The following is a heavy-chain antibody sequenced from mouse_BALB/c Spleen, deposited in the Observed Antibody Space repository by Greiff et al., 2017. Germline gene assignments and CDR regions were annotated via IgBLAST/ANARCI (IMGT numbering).Heavy chain of an antibody. V-gene: IGHV3-6*02. CDR3: ARVDGYYLYYYAMDY. CDR2: ISYDGSN. D-gene: IGHD2-3*01. J-gene: IGHJ4*01. Sequence: EVKLQESGPGLVKPSQSLSLTCSVTGYSITSGYYWNWIRQFPGNKLEWMGYISYDGSNNYNPSLKNRISITRDTSKNQFFLKLNSVTTEDTATYYCARVDGYYLYYYAMDYWGQGTSVTVSS. CDR1: GYSITSGYY.